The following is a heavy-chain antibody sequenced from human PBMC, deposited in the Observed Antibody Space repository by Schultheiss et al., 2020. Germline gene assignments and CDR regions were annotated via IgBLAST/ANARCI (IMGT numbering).Heavy chain of an antibody. Sequence: SQTLSLTCTVSGGSIRSTNYYWGWIRQPPGKGLEWIGSIYYSGSTYYNPSLKSRVTISVDTSKNQFSLKLSSVTAADTAVYYCARTYSSSWYYWFDPWGQGTLVTVSS. CDR3: ARTYSSSWYYWFDP. CDR1: GGSIRSTNYY. D-gene: IGHD6-13*01. J-gene: IGHJ5*02. V-gene: IGHV4-39*01. CDR2: IYYSGST.